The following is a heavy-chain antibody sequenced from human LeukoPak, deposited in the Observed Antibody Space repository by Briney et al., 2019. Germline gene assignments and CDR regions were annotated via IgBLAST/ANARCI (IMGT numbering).Heavy chain of an antibody. V-gene: IGHV3-23*01. CDR3: AKILHYGSGSYYGDFDY. Sequence: RPGGSLRLSCAASGFTFSSYAMSWVRQTPGKGLEWVSAISGSGGSTYYADSVKGRFTISRDNSKNTLYLQMNSLRAEDTAVYYCAKILHYGSGSYYGDFDYWGQGTLVTVSS. CDR1: GFTFSSYA. CDR2: ISGSGGST. J-gene: IGHJ4*02. D-gene: IGHD3-10*01.